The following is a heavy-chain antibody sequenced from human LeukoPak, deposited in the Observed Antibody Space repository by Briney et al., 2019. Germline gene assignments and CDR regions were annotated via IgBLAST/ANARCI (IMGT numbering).Heavy chain of an antibody. J-gene: IGHJ6*02. D-gene: IGHD3-10*01. Sequence: GGSLRLSCAASGFTFSRNSMNWVRQAPGKGLEWVSSISSSSSYIYYADSVKGRFTISRDNAKNSLYLQMNSLRAEDTAVYYCARDGYYGSGTYYHYYGMDVWGQGTTVTVSS. CDR1: GFTFSRNS. CDR2: ISSSSSYI. CDR3: ARDGYYGSGTYYHYYGMDV. V-gene: IGHV3-21*01.